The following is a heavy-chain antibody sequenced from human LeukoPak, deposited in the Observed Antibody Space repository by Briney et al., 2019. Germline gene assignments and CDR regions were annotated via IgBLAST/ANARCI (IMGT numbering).Heavy chain of an antibody. CDR1: GGSINSYY. V-gene: IGHV4-59*12. D-gene: IGHD3-22*01. J-gene: IGHJ3*02. Sequence: PSETLSLTCTVSGGSINSYYWSWIRQPPGKGLEWIGYIYYSGSTNYNPSLKSRVTISVDKSKNQFSLKLSSVTAADTAVYYCARMRYYDSRAFDIWGQGTMVTVSS. CDR2: IYYSGST. CDR3: ARMRYYDSRAFDI.